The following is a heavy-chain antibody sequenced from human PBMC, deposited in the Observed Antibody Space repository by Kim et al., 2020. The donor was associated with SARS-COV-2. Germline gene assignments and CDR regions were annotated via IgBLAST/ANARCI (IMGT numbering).Heavy chain of an antibody. D-gene: IGHD6-19*01. CDR2: AYYIGNT. V-gene: IGHV4-39*01. J-gene: IGHJ2*01. CDR3: ARHQGYRSGWY. CDR1: GGSLSSSSYY. Sequence: SETLSLTCTVSGGSLSSSSYYWGWIRQPPGKGLEWIGTAYYIGNTYYNPSLKSRVTISVDTSKNQFSLKLGSVTAADTAVYYCARHQGYRSGWY.